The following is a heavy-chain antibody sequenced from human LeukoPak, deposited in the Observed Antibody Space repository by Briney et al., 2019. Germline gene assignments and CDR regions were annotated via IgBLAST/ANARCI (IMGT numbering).Heavy chain of an antibody. CDR1: GFTFSSYD. V-gene: IGHV3-13*01. CDR2: IGTAGDT. CDR3: AKTMGAIDHDY. J-gene: IGHJ4*02. D-gene: IGHD1-26*01. Sequence: GGSLRLSCAASGFTFSSYDMHWVRQATGKGLEWVSAIGTAGDTYYPGSVKGRFTISRENAKNSLYLQMNSLRAGDTAVYYCAKTMGAIDHDYWGQGTLVTVSS.